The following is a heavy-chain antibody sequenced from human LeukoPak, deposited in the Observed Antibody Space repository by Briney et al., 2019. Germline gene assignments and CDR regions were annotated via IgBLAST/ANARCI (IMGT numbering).Heavy chain of an antibody. CDR2: INPSGGST. Sequence: ASVKVSCKASGYTFTSYYMHWVRPAPGQGVEWMGIINPSGGSTSYAQKFQGRGTMTRDTSTSTVYMELSSLRSDDTAVYYCARERRRLVGFDPWGQGTLVTVSS. CDR1: GYTFTSYY. V-gene: IGHV1-46*01. CDR3: ARERRRLVGFDP. J-gene: IGHJ5*02.